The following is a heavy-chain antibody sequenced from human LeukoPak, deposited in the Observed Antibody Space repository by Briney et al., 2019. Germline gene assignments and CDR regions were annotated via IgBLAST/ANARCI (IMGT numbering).Heavy chain of an antibody. V-gene: IGHV3-7*03. CDR2: INQDGSEK. D-gene: IGHD2-21*01. CDR3: ASLFLVASDFDY. Sequence: GGSLRLSCAASGFTFSRYWMTWVRQAPGKGLEWVANINQDGSEKYYVESVKGRFTISRGNANTSLFLQMNSLRAEDTAVYYCASLFLVASDFDYWGQGTLVTVSS. CDR1: GFTFSRYW. J-gene: IGHJ4*02.